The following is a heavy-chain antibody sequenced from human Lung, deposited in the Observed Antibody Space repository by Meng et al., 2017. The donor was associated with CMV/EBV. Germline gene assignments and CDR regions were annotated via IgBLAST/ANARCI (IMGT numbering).Heavy chain of an antibody. D-gene: IGHD3-3*01. CDR1: GGSFSGYY. CDR2: INHSGST. J-gene: IGHJ6*02. Sequence: SQTXSLTCAVYGGSFSGYYWSWIRQPPGKGLEWIGEINHSGSTNYNPSLKSRVTISVDTSKNQFSLKLSSVTAADTAVYYCARRRTIFGVVIDYGMDVWGQGTTVT. V-gene: IGHV4-34*01. CDR3: ARRRTIFGVVIDYGMDV.